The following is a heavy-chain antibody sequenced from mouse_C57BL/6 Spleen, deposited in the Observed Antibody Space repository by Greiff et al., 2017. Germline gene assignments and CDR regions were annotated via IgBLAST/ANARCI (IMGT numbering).Heavy chain of an antibody. D-gene: IGHD3-2*02. CDR1: GFTFSDYG. CDR3: ARQWSSGYDY. V-gene: IGHV5-17*01. Sequence: DVKLVESGGGLVKPGGSLKLSCAASGFTFSDYGMHWVRQAPEKGLEWVAYISSGSSTIYYADTVKGRFTISRDNAKNTLFLQMTSLRSEDTAMYYCARQWSSGYDYWGQGTTLTVSS. CDR2: ISSGSSTI. J-gene: IGHJ2*01.